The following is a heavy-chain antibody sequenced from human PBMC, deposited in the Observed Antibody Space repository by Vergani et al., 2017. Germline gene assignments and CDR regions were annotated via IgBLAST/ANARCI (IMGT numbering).Heavy chain of an antibody. CDR1: GYTFTNYG. CDR3: ARGGAGYYDSSGYFCHY. D-gene: IGHD3-22*01. J-gene: IGHJ4*02. CDR2: ISAYNGNT. Sequence: QVQLVQSGAEVKKPGASVKVSCKASGYTFTNYGITWVRQAPGQGLEWMGWISAYNGNTNYAQKLQGRVTITADESTSTAYMELSSLRSEDTAVYYCARGGAGYYDSSGYFCHYWGQGTLVTVSS. V-gene: IGHV1-18*04.